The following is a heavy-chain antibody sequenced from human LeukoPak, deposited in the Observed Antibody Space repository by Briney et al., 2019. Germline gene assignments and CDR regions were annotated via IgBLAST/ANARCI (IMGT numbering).Heavy chain of an antibody. CDR1: GFTFSSYA. Sequence: GGSLRLSCAASGFTFSSYAMSWVRQAPGKGLEWVSAISGSGGSTYYADSVKGRFTISRDNSKNTLYLQMNSLRAEDTAVYYCAKDPDCGDSFYYYYGMDVWGQGTTVTVSS. D-gene: IGHD4-17*01. V-gene: IGHV3-23*01. CDR2: ISGSGGST. CDR3: AKDPDCGDSFYYYYGMDV. J-gene: IGHJ6*02.